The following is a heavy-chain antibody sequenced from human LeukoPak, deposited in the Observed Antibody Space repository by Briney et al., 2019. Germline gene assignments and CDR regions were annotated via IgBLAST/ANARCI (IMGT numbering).Heavy chain of an antibody. D-gene: IGHD3-10*01. Sequence: GASVKVSCKASGYTFTSYDINWVRQATGQGLEWMGWMNPNSGNTGYAQKFQGRVTMTRNTSISTAYMELSSLRSEDTAVYYCARSPAILWFGAWNYYGMDVWGQGTTVTVSS. J-gene: IGHJ6*02. CDR2: MNPNSGNT. CDR1: GYTFTSYD. V-gene: IGHV1-8*01. CDR3: ARSPAILWFGAWNYYGMDV.